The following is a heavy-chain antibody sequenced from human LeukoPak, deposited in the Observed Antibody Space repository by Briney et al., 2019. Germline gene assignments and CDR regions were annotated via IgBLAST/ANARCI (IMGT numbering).Heavy chain of an antibody. CDR1: GGSISSYY. V-gene: IGHV4-4*07. CDR3: ARGYYDYVWGSYRYPVFDY. Sequence: SETLSLTCTVSGGSISSYYWSWIRQPAGKGLEWIGRIYTSGSTNYNPSLKSRVTISVDTSKNQFSLKLSSVTAADTAVYYCARGYYDYVWGSYRYPVFDYWGQGTLVTVSS. CDR2: IYTSGST. J-gene: IGHJ4*02. D-gene: IGHD3-16*02.